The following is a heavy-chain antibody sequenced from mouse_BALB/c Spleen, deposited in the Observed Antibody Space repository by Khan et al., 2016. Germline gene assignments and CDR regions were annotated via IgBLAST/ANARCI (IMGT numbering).Heavy chain of an antibody. CDR2: ISGGSSTI. Sequence: EVELVESGGGLVQPGGSRKLSCAASGFTFSVFGIHWVRQAPEKGLEWVAYISGGSSTIYYADTVTGRFTISRDNPKNTLFLPMNSLRSEDPAVYYFTRLTPYAVAYWGQGTSVTVSS. J-gene: IGHJ4*01. D-gene: IGHD4-1*01. V-gene: IGHV5-17*02. CDR3: TRLTPYAVAY. CDR1: GFTFSVFG.